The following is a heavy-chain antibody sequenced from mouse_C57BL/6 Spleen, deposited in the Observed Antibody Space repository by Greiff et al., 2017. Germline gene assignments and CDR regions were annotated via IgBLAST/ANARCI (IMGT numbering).Heavy chain of an antibody. CDR2: IYPGSGST. CDR1: GYTFTSYW. V-gene: IGHV1-55*01. J-gene: IGHJ4*01. Sequence: VQLQQPGAELVKPGASVKMSCKASGYTFTSYWITWVKQRPGQGLEWIGDIYPGSGSTNSNEKFKSKATLTVDTSSSTAYMQLSSLTSEDSAVYYCARDYYDYPYAMDYWGQGTSVTVSS. CDR3: ARDYYDYPYAMDY. D-gene: IGHD2-4*01.